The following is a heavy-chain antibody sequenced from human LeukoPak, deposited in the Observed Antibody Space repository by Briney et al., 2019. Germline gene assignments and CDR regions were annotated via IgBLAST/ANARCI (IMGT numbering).Heavy chain of an antibody. CDR2: ISGSGGIT. J-gene: IGHJ2*01. Sequence: PGGSLRLSCVASGFTSSNYAMTWVRQAPGKGLEWVSDISGSGGITYYADSVRGRLTISRDNSLNTLYLQMNSLRAEDTAVYYCAKAVAGYWYFDLWGRGTLLTVSS. CDR3: AKAVAGYWYFDL. V-gene: IGHV3-23*01. CDR1: GFTSSNYA. D-gene: IGHD6-19*01.